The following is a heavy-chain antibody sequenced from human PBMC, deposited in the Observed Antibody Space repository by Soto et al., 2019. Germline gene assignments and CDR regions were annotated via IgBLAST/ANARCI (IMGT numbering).Heavy chain of an antibody. D-gene: IGHD5-18*01. CDR3: ARDRTDTAMILIDY. V-gene: IGHV3-33*01. J-gene: IGHJ4*01. CDR1: GFTFSNYA. CDR2: IWYDGSNQ. Sequence: QVQLVESGGGVVQPGTSLRLSCAASGFTFSNYAMYWVRQAPGKGLEWVAAIWYDGSNQYYAGSVKGRFTISRDKSQNTLYLRRSSLRVADTVGHYCARDRTDTAMILIDYWGNGSLVTVSS.